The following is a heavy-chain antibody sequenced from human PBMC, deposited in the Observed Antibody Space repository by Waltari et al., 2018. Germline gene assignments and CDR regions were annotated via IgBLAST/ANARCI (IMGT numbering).Heavy chain of an antibody. V-gene: IGHV3-23*01. J-gene: IGHJ4*02. Sequence: EVQLLESGGGLVQPGGSLRLSCAASGFTFSSYAMSWVRQAPGKGLGGVSGIRGRGGSTDDADSVKGRFTISRDNSKNTLYRQMNSLRAEDTAVYYCAKVFIVGATKGGFDYWGQGTLVTVSS. CDR3: AKVFIVGATKGGFDY. CDR2: IRGRGGST. D-gene: IGHD1-26*01. CDR1: GFTFSSYA.